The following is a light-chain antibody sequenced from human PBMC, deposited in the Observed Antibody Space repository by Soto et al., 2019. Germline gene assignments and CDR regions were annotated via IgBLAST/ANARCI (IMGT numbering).Light chain of an antibody. CDR1: SGHSSYA. CDR3: QTWGTGLYVV. J-gene: IGLJ2*01. V-gene: IGLV4-69*01. Sequence: QLVLTQSPSASASLGASVKLTCTLSSGHSSYAIAWHQQQPEKGPRFLMKLNSDGSHSKGDGIPDRFSGSSSGAERYLIISSLQSEDEADYYCQTWGTGLYVVFGGGTQLTVL. CDR2: LNSDGSH.